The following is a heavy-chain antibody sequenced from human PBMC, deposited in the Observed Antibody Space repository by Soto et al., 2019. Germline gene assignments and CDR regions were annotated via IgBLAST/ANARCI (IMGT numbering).Heavy chain of an antibody. CDR2: ISAYDGNT. CDR3: ARGGYYDSSGSRNYYYYGMNV. V-gene: IGHV1-18*01. J-gene: IGHJ6*02. CDR1: GYTFTSYG. Sequence: ASVKVSCKASGYTFTSYGINWVRQAPGQGLEWLGWISAYDGNTNYAQILQGRVSMTTDTSTNTAYMEVRSLRSGDTAVYYCARGGYYDSSGSRNYYYYGMNVWG. D-gene: IGHD3-22*01.